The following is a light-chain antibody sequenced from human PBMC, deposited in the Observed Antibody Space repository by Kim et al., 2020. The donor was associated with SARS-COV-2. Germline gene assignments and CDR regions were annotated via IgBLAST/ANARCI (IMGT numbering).Light chain of an antibody. CDR1: SSDVGGYNY. CDR2: DVS. CDR3: SSYTSSSTLEV. Sequence: QPITTSCAGTSSDVGGYNYVSWYQQHPGKAPKLMIYDVSNRPSGVSNRFSGSKSGNTASLTISGLQAEDEADYYCSSYTSSSTLEVFGGGTQLTVL. V-gene: IGLV2-14*03. J-gene: IGLJ2*01.